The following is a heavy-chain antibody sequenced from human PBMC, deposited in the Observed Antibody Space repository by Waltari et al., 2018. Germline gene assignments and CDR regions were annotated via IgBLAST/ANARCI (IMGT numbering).Heavy chain of an antibody. CDR3: AREGGSGSYYREGFGY. V-gene: IGHV1-69*05. J-gene: IGHJ4*02. Sequence: QVQLVQSGAEVKKPGSSVKVSCKASGGTFSSYAISWVRQAPGQGVEWMGGISPRFGTANDAQKFQGRVTMTKDESTSTAYMELSSLRSEDTAVYYCAREGGSGSYYREGFGYWGQGTLVTVSS. D-gene: IGHD1-26*01. CDR2: ISPRFGTA. CDR1: GGTFSSYA.